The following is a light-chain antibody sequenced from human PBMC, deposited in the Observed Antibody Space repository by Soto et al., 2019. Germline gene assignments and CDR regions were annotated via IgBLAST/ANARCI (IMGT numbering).Light chain of an antibody. Sequence: DIQMTQSPSYLSASVGDRVTITCRASQSISTYVNWYQQKSGKAPQLLIHAASTLQGGVPSRFSGSGSGTDFTLTISSLHPEDFVTYYCQQSYSIPYVFGQATKLEIE. V-gene: IGKV1-39*01. CDR2: AAS. CDR1: QSISTY. J-gene: IGKJ2*01. CDR3: QQSYSIPYV.